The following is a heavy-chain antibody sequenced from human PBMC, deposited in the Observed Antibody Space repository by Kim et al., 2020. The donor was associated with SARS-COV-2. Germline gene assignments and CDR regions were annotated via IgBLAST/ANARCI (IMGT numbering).Heavy chain of an antibody. J-gene: IGHJ4*02. V-gene: IGHV3-30*02. Sequence: KYYADSVKGRFTISRDNSKTTLYLQMNSLRAEDTAVYYCAKGGWSGGFDYWGQGTLVTVSS. CDR2: K. D-gene: IGHD3-10*01. CDR3: AKGGWSGGFDY.